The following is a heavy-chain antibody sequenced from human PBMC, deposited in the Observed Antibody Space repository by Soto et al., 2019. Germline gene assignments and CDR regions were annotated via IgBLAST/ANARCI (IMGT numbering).Heavy chain of an antibody. Sequence: PGESLKISCKGSGYSFTSYWIGWVRQMPGKGLEWMGIIYPGDSDTRYSPSFQGQVTISADKSISTAYLQWSSLKASDTAMYYCARQLHSSDSGYYKDVWGKGTTVTVSS. J-gene: IGHJ6*03. CDR3: ARQLHSSDSGYYKDV. D-gene: IGHD6-25*01. CDR1: GYSFTSYW. CDR2: IYPGDSDT. V-gene: IGHV5-51*01.